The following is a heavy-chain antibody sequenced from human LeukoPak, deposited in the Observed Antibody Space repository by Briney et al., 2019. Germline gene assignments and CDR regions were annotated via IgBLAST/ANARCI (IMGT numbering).Heavy chain of an antibody. Sequence: PGRSLRLSCAASGFTFSSYGMHWVRQAPGKGLEWVAVIWYDGSNKYYADPVKGRFTISRDNSKNTLYLQMNSLRAEDTAVYYCARTGATNAFDIWGQGTMVTVSS. J-gene: IGHJ3*02. CDR3: ARTGATNAFDI. V-gene: IGHV3-33*01. D-gene: IGHD1-26*01. CDR2: IWYDGSNK. CDR1: GFTFSSYG.